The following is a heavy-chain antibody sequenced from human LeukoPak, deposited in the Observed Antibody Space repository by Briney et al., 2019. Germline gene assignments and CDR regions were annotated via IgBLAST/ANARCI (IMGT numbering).Heavy chain of an antibody. CDR2: ISNDGNTK. V-gene: IGHV3-30*18. CDR1: GFTFSNYG. J-gene: IGHJ5*02. D-gene: IGHD3-9*01. CDR3: AKDRYYEIRGWFDP. Sequence: GGSLRLSCAASGFTFSNYGFHWVRQAPDKGLEWVALISNDGNTKYYADSLKGRFTISRDNSKNSLYLQMNSLRVEDTAVYYCAKDRYYEIRGWFDPWGQGTLVTVSS.